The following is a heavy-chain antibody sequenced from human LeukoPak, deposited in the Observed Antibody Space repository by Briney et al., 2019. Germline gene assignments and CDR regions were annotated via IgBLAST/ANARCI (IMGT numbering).Heavy chain of an antibody. Sequence: TSETLSLTCSVSGDSISGYYWSWIRQPPGKGLEWIGYIYYSGSTNYNPSLKSRVTVSVDTSKNQFSLKLSSVTAADTAVYYCARHGAAVEGYFDYWGQGTLVTVSS. CDR3: ARHGAAVEGYFDY. CDR1: GDSISGYY. J-gene: IGHJ4*02. CDR2: IYYSGST. D-gene: IGHD6-25*01. V-gene: IGHV4-59*08.